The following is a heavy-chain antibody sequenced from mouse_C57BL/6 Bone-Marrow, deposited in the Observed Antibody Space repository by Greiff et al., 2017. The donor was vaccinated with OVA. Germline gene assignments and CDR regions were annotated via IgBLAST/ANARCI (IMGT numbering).Heavy chain of an antibody. CDR3: ARHAFYAMDY. Sequence: VHLVESGAELARPGASVKLSCKASGYTFTSYGISWVKQRTGQGLEWIGEIYPRSGNTYYNEKFKGKATLTADKSSSTAYMELRSLTSEDSAVYFCARHAFYAMDYWGQGTSVTFSS. CDR1: GYTFTSYG. V-gene: IGHV1-81*01. CDR2: IYPRSGNT. J-gene: IGHJ4*01.